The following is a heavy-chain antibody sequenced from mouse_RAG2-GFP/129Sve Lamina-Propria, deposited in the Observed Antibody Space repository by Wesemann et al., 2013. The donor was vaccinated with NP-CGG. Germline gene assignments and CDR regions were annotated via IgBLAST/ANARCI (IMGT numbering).Heavy chain of an antibody. CDR3: GYYGSSYRYFDV. CDR2: IYPGSGST. Sequence: QVQLQQPGAELVKPGASVKLSCKASGYTFTSYWMHWVKQRPGQGLEWIGDIYPGSGSTNYNEKFKNKATLTVDTSSSTAYMELRSLTSEDSAVYYCGYYGSSYRYFDVWGTGTTVTVSS. J-gene: IGHJ1*03. V-gene: IGHV1-55*01. CDR1: GYTFTSYW. D-gene: IGHD1-1*01.